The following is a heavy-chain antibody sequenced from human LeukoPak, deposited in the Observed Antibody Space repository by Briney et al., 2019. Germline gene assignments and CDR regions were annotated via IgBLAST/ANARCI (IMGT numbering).Heavy chain of an antibody. D-gene: IGHD5-18*01. CDR1: GFTFSSYA. Sequence: PGGSLRLSCAASGFTFSSYAMHWVRQAPGKGLEYDSGISSNGGSTNYANSVKGRFTISRDNSKNTLYLQMGSLRAEDMAVYYCASQYSYGPDAFDIWGQGTMVTVSS. V-gene: IGHV3-64*01. CDR3: ASQYSYGPDAFDI. CDR2: ISSNGGST. J-gene: IGHJ3*02.